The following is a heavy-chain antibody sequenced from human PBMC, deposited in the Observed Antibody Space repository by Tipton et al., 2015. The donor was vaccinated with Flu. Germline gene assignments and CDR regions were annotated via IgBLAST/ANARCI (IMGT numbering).Heavy chain of an antibody. J-gene: IGHJ3*02. V-gene: IGHV4-39*07. CDR3: ARVGAVTMVRGLAFDAFDI. CDR2: IYHSGST. D-gene: IGHD3-10*01. CDR1: GYSISSESYY. Sequence: TLSLTCTVSGYSISSESYYWGWIRQPPGKGLEWIGNIYHSGSTNYNPSLKSRVTISLDKSKNQFSLNLSSVTAADTAVYYCARVGAVTMVRGLAFDAFDIWGLGTMVAVSS.